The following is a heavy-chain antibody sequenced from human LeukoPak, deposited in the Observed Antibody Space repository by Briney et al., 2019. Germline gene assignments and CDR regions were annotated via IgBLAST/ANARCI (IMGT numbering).Heavy chain of an antibody. D-gene: IGHD2/OR15-2a*01. Sequence: SETLSLTCTVSGGSISSYYWSWIRQPPGVGLEWIGSMSYSGITYYNPSLKSRVTISVDTSKNQFSLKLSSVTAADTAVYYCARHSDDYFVDCWGQGTLVTVSS. V-gene: IGHV4-59*05. J-gene: IGHJ4*02. CDR3: ARHSDDYFVDC. CDR1: GGSISSYY. CDR2: MSYSGIT.